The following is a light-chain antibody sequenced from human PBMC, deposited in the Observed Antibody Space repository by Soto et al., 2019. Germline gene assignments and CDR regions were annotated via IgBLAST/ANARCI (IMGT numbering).Light chain of an antibody. CDR2: AAS. Sequence: DIQMTQSPSSLSASVGARVTITCRSSQSISSYLNWYQQKPGKAPKLLIYAASSLQSGVPSRFSGRGSGTDFTLTISSLQHEDFATYSCQQSYSTPWTFGQGTKVEIK. J-gene: IGKJ1*01. CDR3: QQSYSTPWT. CDR1: QSISSY. V-gene: IGKV1-39*01.